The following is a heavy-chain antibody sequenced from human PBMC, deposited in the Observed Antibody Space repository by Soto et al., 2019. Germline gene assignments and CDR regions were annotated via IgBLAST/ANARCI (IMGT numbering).Heavy chain of an antibody. CDR2: VYTSGNT. CDR1: GGSFSGYY. D-gene: IGHD3-3*01. J-gene: IGHJ4*02. V-gene: IGHV4-4*07. Sequence: PSETLSLTCTVSGGSFSGYYWGWIRQPAGKGLEWIGRVYTSGNTDYNPSLKSRVTVSVDTSKSQFSLNLDSVTAADTAVYFCARDFAYFDSWGQGTLVTVSS. CDR3: ARDFAYFDS.